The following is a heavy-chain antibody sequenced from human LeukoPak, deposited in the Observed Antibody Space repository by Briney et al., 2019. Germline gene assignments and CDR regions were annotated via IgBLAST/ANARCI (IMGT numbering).Heavy chain of an antibody. D-gene: IGHD5-12*01. Sequence: GGSLRLSCAASGFTFTKYSMNWVRQAPGKGLEWVSYISSSSDTIYYAGSVKGRFTISRDNAKNSLYLQMNSLRDEDTAVYYCARDKVDAVVPTAFDCWGQGTLVTVSS. CDR3: ARDKVDAVVPTAFDC. CDR2: ISSSSDTI. CDR1: GFTFTKYS. J-gene: IGHJ4*02. V-gene: IGHV3-48*02.